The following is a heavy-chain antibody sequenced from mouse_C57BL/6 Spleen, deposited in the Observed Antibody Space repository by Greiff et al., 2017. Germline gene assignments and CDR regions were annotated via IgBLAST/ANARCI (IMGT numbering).Heavy chain of an antibody. CDR1: GYAFSSYW. D-gene: IGHD2-3*01. CDR3: ALYERDAMDY. V-gene: IGHV1-80*01. CDR2: IYPGDGDT. J-gene: IGHJ4*01. Sequence: VKLMESGAELVKPGASVKISCKASGYAFSSYWMNWVKQRPGKGLEWIGQIYPGDGDTNYNGKFKGKATLTADKSSSTAYMQLSSLTSEDSAVYFCALYERDAMDYWGQGTSVTVSS.